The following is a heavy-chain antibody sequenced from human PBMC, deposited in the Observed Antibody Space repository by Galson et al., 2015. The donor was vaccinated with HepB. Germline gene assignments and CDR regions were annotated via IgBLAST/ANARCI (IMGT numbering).Heavy chain of an antibody. CDR2: IYYSGST. Sequence: ETLSLTCTVSGGSISSYYWSWIRQPPGKGLEWIGYIYYSGSTNYNPSLKSRVTISVDTSKNQFSLKLSSVTAADTAVYYCASNYYDSSGYYAFLGYWGQGTLVTVSS. V-gene: IGHV4-59*01. CDR3: ASNYYDSSGYYAFLGY. CDR1: GGSISSYY. J-gene: IGHJ4*02. D-gene: IGHD3-22*01.